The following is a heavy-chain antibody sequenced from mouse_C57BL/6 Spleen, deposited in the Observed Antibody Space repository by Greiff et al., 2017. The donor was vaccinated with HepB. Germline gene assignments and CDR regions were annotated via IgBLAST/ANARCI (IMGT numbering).Heavy chain of an antibody. D-gene: IGHD2-5*01. V-gene: IGHV5-6*01. CDR3: ARTYYSTMGYAMDY. CDR1: GFTFSSYG. Sequence: EVKLMESGGDLVKPGGSLKLSCAASGFTFSSYGMSWVRQTPDKRLEWVATISSGGSYTYYPDSVKGRFTISRDNAKNTLYLQMSSLKSEDTAMYYCARTYYSTMGYAMDYWGQGTSVTVSS. J-gene: IGHJ4*01. CDR2: ISSGGSYT.